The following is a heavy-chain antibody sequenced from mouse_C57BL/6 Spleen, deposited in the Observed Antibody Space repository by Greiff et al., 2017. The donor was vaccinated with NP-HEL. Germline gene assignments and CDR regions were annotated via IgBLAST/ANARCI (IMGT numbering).Heavy chain of an antibody. J-gene: IGHJ2*01. CDR3: ARKIYSNYGL. Sequence: VQLQQSGAELVEPGASVKMSCKASGYTFTSYWITWVKQRPGQGLEWIGDIYPGSGSTNYNEKFKSKATLTVDTSSSTAYMQLSSLTSEDSAVYYCARKIYSNYGLWGQGTTLTVSS. CDR2: IYPGSGST. V-gene: IGHV1-55*01. D-gene: IGHD2-5*01. CDR1: GYTFTSYW.